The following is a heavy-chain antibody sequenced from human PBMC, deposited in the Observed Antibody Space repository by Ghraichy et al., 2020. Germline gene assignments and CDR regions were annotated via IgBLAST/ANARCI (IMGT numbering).Heavy chain of an antibody. J-gene: IGHJ4*02. D-gene: IGHD3-3*01. CDR2: INPSGGST. CDR1: GYTFTSYY. CDR3: ARVLYDFWSGYSRHTLKY. V-gene: IGHV1-46*01. Sequence: ASVKVSCKASGYTFTSYYMHWVRQAPGQGLEWMGIINPSGGSTSYAQKFQGRVTMTRDTSTSTVYMELSSLRSEDTAVYYCARVLYDFWSGYSRHTLKYWGQGTLVTVSS.